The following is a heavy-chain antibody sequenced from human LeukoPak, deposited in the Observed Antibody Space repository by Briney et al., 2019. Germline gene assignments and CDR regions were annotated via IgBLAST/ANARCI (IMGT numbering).Heavy chain of an antibody. CDR1: GYTFTSYG. J-gene: IGHJ4*02. CDR2: ISTYNGNT. Sequence: ASVKVSCKASGYTFTSYGISWVRQAPGQGLEWMGWISTYNGNTNYAQKLQGRVTMTTDTSTSTAYMELRSLRSDDTAVYYCARDRGNYDSSDPLDYWGQGTLVTVSS. V-gene: IGHV1-18*01. CDR3: ARDRGNYDSSDPLDY. D-gene: IGHD3-22*01.